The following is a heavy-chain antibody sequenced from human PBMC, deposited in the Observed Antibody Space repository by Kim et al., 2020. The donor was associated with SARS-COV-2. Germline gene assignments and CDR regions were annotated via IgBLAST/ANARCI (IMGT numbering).Heavy chain of an antibody. V-gene: IGHV3-48*04. CDR3: TRPPLYSSSWLLDY. J-gene: IGHJ4*02. CDR2: ISSSSTTI. CDR1: GFTFSDYT. Sequence: GGSLRLSCAASGFTFSDYTMNWVRQAPGKGLEWVSFISSSSTTIYYADSVKGRFTISRDNAKNSLFLQMNSLRAEDTAVYYCTRPPLYSSSWLLDYWGQGTLVTVPS. D-gene: IGHD6-13*01.